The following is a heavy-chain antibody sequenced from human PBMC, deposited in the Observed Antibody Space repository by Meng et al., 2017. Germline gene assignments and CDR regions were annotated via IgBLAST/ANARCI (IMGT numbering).Heavy chain of an antibody. CDR1: GFTFSNAW. Sequence: GESLKISCAASGFTFSNAWMSWVRQAPGKGLEWVGRIKSKTDGGTTDYAAPVKGRFTISRDDSKNTPYLQMNSLKTEDTAVYYCTTDYDSSGDAFDIWGQGTMVTVSS. D-gene: IGHD3-22*01. V-gene: IGHV3-15*01. CDR2: IKSKTDGGTT. CDR3: TTDYDSSGDAFDI. J-gene: IGHJ3*02.